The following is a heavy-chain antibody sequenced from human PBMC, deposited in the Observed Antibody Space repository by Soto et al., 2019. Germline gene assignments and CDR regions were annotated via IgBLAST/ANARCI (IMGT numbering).Heavy chain of an antibody. J-gene: IGHJ4*02. CDR1: GVSISSYY. V-gene: IGHV4-59*01. D-gene: IGHD2-2*01. CDR2: IYYSGST. Sequence: SETLSLTCTVSGVSISSYYWSWIRQPPGKGLEWIGYIYYSGSTNYNPSLKSRVTISVDTSKNQFSLKLSSVTAADTAVYYCARPSRDGPDYWGQGTLVTVSS. CDR3: ARPSRDGPDY.